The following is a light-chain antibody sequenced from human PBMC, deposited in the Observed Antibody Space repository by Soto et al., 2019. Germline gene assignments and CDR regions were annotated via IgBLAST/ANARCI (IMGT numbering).Light chain of an antibody. CDR3: QQYGSSLPWT. V-gene: IGKV3-20*01. Sequence: EIVLTQSPGTLSLSPWERATLSCRASQSVSSSYLAWYQQKPGQAPSLLIYGASSRATGIPDRFSGSGSGTDFTLTISRLEPEDFAVYYCQQYGSSLPWTFGQGTKVEIK. CDR1: QSVSSSY. CDR2: GAS. J-gene: IGKJ1*01.